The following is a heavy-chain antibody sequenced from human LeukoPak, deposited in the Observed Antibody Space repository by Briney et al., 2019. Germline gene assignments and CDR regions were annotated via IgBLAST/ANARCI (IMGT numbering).Heavy chain of an antibody. J-gene: IGHJ6*02. V-gene: IGHV3-30*04. CDR2: DSDEAGHE. Sequence: GGSLRLFCAASGFIFSQYATHWVRQAPGKGLEWVAVDSDEAGHESNADSRFHISRDNCEITVVQRITNLTTEDTAVYYCERMRLFGPRSLDVCGQGTTVSV. D-gene: IGHD3-22*01. CDR3: ERMRLFGPRSLDV. CDR1: GFIFSQYA.